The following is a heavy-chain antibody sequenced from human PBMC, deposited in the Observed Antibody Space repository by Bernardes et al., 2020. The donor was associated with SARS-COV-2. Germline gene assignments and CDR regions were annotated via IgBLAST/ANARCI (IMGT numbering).Heavy chain of an antibody. CDR1: GVSISSSNYY. Sequence: SETLSLTCTVSGVSISSSNYYWGWIRQPPGKGLEWIGSIYSSGSSYYNPSLQSRVRRSVDTSKNQFSLRLSFVTAADTAVYYCAGSSCGIDCYIGGLRSWDYGMDVWGQGTTVTVSS. J-gene: IGHJ6*02. CDR2: IYSSGSS. CDR3: AGSSCGIDCYIGGLRSWDYGMDV. D-gene: IGHD2-21*02. V-gene: IGHV4-39*01.